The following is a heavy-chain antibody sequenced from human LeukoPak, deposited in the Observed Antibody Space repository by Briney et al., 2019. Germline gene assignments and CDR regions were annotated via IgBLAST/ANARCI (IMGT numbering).Heavy chain of an antibody. V-gene: IGHV4-39*07. J-gene: IGHJ6*02. CDR1: DGSISSSTYY. CDR3: ARALGYCSSTSCYYYYGMDV. D-gene: IGHD2-2*01. CDR2: IYYSGST. Sequence: SETLSLTCTVSDGSISSSTYYWGWIRQPPGKGLEWIGSIYYSGSTNYNPSLKSRVTISVDTSKNQFSLKLSSVTAADTAVYYCARALGYCSSTSCYYYYGMDVWGQGTTVTVSS.